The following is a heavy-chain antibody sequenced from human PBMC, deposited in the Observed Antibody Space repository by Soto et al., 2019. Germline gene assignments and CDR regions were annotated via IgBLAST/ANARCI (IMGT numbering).Heavy chain of an antibody. CDR2: ISSGGGGT. CDR3: AKYSSDSRPYSLDS. Sequence: GGSLRLSCAASGFTFSSYAMSWVRQAPGKGLEWVSSISSGGGGTTYYADSVKGRFTISRDNSENTLSLQMNSLRADDTAVYYCAKYSSDSRPYSLDSWGQGTLVTVSS. CDR1: GFTFSSYA. J-gene: IGHJ4*02. D-gene: IGHD2-15*01. V-gene: IGHV3-23*01.